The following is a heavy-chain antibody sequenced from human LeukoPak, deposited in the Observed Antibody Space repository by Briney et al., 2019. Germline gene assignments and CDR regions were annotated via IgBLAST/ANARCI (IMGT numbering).Heavy chain of an antibody. CDR3: VRWVTGLDY. Sequence: PGRSLRLSCSASGFTFSIYAMHWVRQAPGKGLEYVSAISSDGIRTYYADSVKGRFTISRDNSKNKVYVQMSSLRSEGTAVYYCVRWVTGLDYWGQGILVTVSS. V-gene: IGHV3-64*03. CDR2: ISSDGIRT. D-gene: IGHD2-21*02. J-gene: IGHJ4*02. CDR1: GFTFSIYA.